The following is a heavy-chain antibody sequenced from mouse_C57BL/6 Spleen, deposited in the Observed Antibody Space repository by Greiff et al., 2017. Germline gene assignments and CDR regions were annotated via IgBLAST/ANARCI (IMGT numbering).Heavy chain of an antibody. J-gene: IGHJ4*01. CDR1: GYTFTSYW. Sequence: QVQLQQPGAELVKPGASVKLSCKASGYTFTSYWMHWVKQRPGQGLEWIGMIHPNSGSTNYNEKFKSKATLTVDKSSSTAYMQLLSLTSEDSAVYYCARSPSYRDAMDYWGQGTSVTVSS. V-gene: IGHV1-64*01. D-gene: IGHD2-14*01. CDR3: ARSPSYRDAMDY. CDR2: IHPNSGST.